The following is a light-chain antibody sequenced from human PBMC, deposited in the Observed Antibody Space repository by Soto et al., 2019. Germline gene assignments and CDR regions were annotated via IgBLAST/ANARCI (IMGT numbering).Light chain of an antibody. J-gene: IGLJ3*02. CDR3: NSYTNNFTVV. CDR1: SSDVGNYNS. V-gene: IGLV2-14*01. CDR2: DVA. Sequence: QSALTQPASVSGSPGQSITISCTGTSSDVGNYNSVSWYQQHPGKAPKLMIYDVANRPSGVSNRFSGSKSGNTASLTISGLQAGDEADYYCNSYTNNFTVVFGGGTMLTVL.